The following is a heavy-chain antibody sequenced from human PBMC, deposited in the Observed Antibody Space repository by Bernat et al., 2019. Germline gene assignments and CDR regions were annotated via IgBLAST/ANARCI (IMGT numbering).Heavy chain of an antibody. CDR2: ISGSSIST. Sequence: VQLLESGGGLVQPGGSLRLSCAASGFTFSICAMSWVRQAPGKGLEWVSSISGSSISTYYADSVKGRFTISRDNSKNTLFLQMNSLRAEDTAVYYCAKPPGDPGVMDYYYYGMDVWGQGTTVTVSS. V-gene: IGHV3-23*01. D-gene: IGHD3-16*01. CDR3: AKPPGDPGVMDYYYYGMDV. CDR1: GFTFSICA. J-gene: IGHJ6*02.